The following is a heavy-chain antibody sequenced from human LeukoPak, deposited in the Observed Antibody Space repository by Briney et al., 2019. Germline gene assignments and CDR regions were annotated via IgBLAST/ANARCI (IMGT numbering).Heavy chain of an antibody. V-gene: IGHV4-30-2*01. CDR1: GGSISSGGYY. CDR2: IYHSGST. Sequence: PSETLSLTCTVSGGSISSGGYYWSWIRQPPGKGLEWIGYIYHSGSTYYNPSLKSRVTISVDRSKNQFSLKLSSVTAADTAVYYCARNHVGIDYWGQGTLVTVSS. J-gene: IGHJ4*02. CDR3: ARNHVGIDY. D-gene: IGHD1-14*01.